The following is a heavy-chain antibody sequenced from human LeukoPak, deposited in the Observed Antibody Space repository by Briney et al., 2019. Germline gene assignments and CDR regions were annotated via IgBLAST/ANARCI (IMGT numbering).Heavy chain of an antibody. CDR1: GGSFSGYY. CDR3: ARERGYSYGYPLRYYYGMDV. J-gene: IGHJ6*02. CDR2: INHSGST. Sequence: SETLSLTCAVYGGSFSGYYWSWIRQPPGKGLEWIGEINHSGSTNYNPSLKSRVTISVDTSKNQFSLKLSSVTAADTAVYYCARERGYSYGYPLRYYYGMDVWGQGTTVTVPS. V-gene: IGHV4-34*01. D-gene: IGHD5-18*01.